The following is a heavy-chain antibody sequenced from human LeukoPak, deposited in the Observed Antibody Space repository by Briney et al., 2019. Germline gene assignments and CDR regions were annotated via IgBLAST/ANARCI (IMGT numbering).Heavy chain of an antibody. Sequence: GGSLRLSCAASGFTFNNYAMSWVRQAPGKGLEWVSANSSSGGSTYYADSVKGRFTTSRDNSKNTLYLQMNSLRAEDTAVYYCALRYCSGGSCFDPWGQGTLVTVSS. CDR1: GFTFNNYA. CDR2: NSSSGGST. D-gene: IGHD2-15*01. CDR3: ALRYCSGGSCFDP. J-gene: IGHJ5*02. V-gene: IGHV3-23*01.